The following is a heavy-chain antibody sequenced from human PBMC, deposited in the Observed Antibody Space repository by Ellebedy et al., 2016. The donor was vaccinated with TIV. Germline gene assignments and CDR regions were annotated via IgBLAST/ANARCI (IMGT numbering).Heavy chain of an antibody. D-gene: IGHD1-7*01. J-gene: IGHJ6*02. V-gene: IGHV4-59*12. CDR2: IYYSGST. CDR3: ARAGWNYIRYYYGMDV. CDR1: GGSISSYY. Sequence: SETLSLXXTVSGGSISSYYWSWIRQPPGKGLEWIGYIYYSGSTNYNPSLKSRVTISVDTSKNQFSLKLSSVTAADTAVYYCARAGWNYIRYYYGMDVWGQGTTVTVSS.